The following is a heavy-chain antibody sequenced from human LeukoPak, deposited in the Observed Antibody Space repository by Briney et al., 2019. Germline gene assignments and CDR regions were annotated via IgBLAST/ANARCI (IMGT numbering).Heavy chain of an antibody. V-gene: IGHV4-59*03. D-gene: IGHD3/OR15-3a*01. CDR2: IYYRGAS. CDR3: WTNKGWAEVG. Sequence: SETLSLTCSVSDGSIRTYYWSWIRQSPGQGLVWIGNIYYRGASNYNHLLKSRVIISITTPKNQFTMKGSSLTAADPAVYFFWTNKGWAEVGWREGALVSVSS. J-gene: IGHJ4*02. CDR1: DGSIRTYY.